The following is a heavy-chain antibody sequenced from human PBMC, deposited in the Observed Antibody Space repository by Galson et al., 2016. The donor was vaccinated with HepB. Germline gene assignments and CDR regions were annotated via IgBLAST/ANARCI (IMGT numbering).Heavy chain of an antibody. CDR1: GFSISSYS. CDR2: ISTGSKTL. J-gene: IGHJ4*02. Sequence: SLRLSCAASGFSISSYSMNWVRQAPGKGLEWVSYISTGSKTLYYADYVKGRFTISRDNAKNSMYLKMNRLRDEDTAVYYCARDNYDIFTGYGPCEHWGQGTLVTVSS. D-gene: IGHD3-9*01. CDR3: ARDNYDIFTGYGPCEH. V-gene: IGHV3-48*02.